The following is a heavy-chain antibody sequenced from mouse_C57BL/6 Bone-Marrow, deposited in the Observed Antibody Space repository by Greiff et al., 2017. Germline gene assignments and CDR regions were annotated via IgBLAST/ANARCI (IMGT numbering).Heavy chain of an antibody. Sequence: QVQLKQSGDELVKPGASVKLSCKASGYTFTSYWMHWVKQRPGQGLEWIGMIHPNSGSTNYNEKFKSKATLTVDKSSSTAYMQLSSLTSEDSAVYYCARGAILRSFAYWGQGTLVTVSA. J-gene: IGHJ3*01. D-gene: IGHD1-1*01. CDR2: IHPNSGST. V-gene: IGHV1-64*01. CDR3: ARGAILRSFAY. CDR1: GYTFTSYW.